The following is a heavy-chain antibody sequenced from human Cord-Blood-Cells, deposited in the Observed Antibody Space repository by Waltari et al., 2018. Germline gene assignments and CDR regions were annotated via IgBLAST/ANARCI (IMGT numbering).Heavy chain of an antibody. V-gene: IGHV1-18*01. CDR1: GYTFTRYG. D-gene: IGHD1-26*01. J-gene: IGHJ6*02. CDR2: ISAYNGNT. CDR3: ARDEAGGGSYYYYYYGMDV. Sequence: QVQLVQSGAEVKKPGASVKVSCKASGYTFTRYGISWVRQAPGQGLEWMGGISAYNGNTNYAQKLQGRATMTTDTSTSTAYMELRSLRSNDTAVYYCARDEAGGGSYYYYYYGMDVWGQGTTVTVSS.